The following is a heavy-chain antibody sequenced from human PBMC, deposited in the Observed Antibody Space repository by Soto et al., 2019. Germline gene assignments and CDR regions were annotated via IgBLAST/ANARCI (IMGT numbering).Heavy chain of an antibody. D-gene: IGHD5-18*01. J-gene: IGHJ4*02. CDR3: ARADTAMVIDY. CDR1: GGSISNRGYC. V-gene: IGHV4-30-2*01. CDR2: IYHSGST. Sequence: PSETLSLTCAVSGGSISNRGYCWSCIRQPPGKGLEWIGYIYHSGSTYYNPSLKSRVTISVDRSKNQFSLKLSSVTAADTAVYYCARADTAMVIDYWGQGTLVTVSS.